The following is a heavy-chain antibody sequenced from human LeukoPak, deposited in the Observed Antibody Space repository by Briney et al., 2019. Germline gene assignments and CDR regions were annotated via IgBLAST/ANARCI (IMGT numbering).Heavy chain of an antibody. V-gene: IGHV3-23*01. D-gene: IGHD3-22*01. J-gene: IGHJ4*02. CDR3: AKTKSTYYYDSSGYYPFDY. CDR1: GFTFSSYA. CDR2: ISGSGGST. Sequence: GGSLRLTCAASGFTFSSYAMGWVRQAPGKGLEWVSAISGSGGSTYYADSVKGRFTISRDNSKNTLYLQMNSLRAEDTAVYYCAKTKSTYYYDSSGYYPFDYWGQGTLVTVSS.